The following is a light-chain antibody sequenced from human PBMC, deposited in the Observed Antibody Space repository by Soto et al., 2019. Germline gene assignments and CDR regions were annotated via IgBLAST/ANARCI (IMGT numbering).Light chain of an antibody. CDR2: AAS. Sequence: DIHLTQSPSFLSASVGDRVTITCRASQGISTYLAWYQQKPGKAPNLLIYAASTLQSGVPSRCTGSGSGTEFTLTISSLQPEDFAIYYCQQLSSYPRTFGPGTKVDVK. CDR3: QQLSSYPRT. V-gene: IGKV1-9*01. CDR1: QGISTY. J-gene: IGKJ3*01.